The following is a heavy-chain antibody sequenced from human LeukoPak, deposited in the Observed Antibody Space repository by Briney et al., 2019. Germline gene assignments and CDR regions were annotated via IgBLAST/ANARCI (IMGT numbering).Heavy chain of an antibody. V-gene: IGHV1-2*02. CDR3: ARTCGGDCYILDS. J-gene: IGHJ4*02. CDR1: GYTFSAYY. D-gene: IGHD2-21*02. Sequence: GASVKVSCKASGYTFSAYYMYWVRAVRGQGLEGVRWINPYTGDTKYAQNFQGRVTMTRDTSISTVYMEVSRLRSDDTAVYYCARTCGGDCYILDSWGQGTLVTVSS. CDR2: INPYTGDT.